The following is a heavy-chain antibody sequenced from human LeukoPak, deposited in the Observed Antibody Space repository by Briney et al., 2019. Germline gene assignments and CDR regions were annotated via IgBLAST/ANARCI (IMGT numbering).Heavy chain of an antibody. D-gene: IGHD4-11*01. CDR1: GGSISSGGYY. J-gene: IGHJ5*02. Sequence: SQTLSLTCTVSGGSISSGGYYWSWIRQHPGKGLEWIGYIYYSGSTNCNPSLKSRVTISVDTSKNQFSLKLSSVTAADTAVYYCARQRTPYSSFDPWGQGTLVTVSS. CDR2: IYYSGST. V-gene: IGHV4-31*03. CDR3: ARQRTPYSSFDP.